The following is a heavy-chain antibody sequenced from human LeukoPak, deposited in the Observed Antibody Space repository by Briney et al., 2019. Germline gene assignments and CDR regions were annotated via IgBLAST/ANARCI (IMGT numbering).Heavy chain of an antibody. CDR2: INPSGGST. CDR3: ARDHYGMDV. CDR1: GYTFTSYG. V-gene: IGHV1-46*01. Sequence: ASVKVSCKASGYTFTSYGISWVRQAPGQGLEWMGIINPSGGSTSYAQKFQGRVTMTRDTSRSTVYMELSSLRSEDTAVYYCARDHYGMDVWGQGTTVTVSS. J-gene: IGHJ6*02.